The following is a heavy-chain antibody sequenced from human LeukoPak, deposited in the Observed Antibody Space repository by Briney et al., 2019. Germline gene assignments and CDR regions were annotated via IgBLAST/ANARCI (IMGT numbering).Heavy chain of an antibody. CDR2: IFYTGST. Sequence: PSETLSLTCTVSGGSVSTYYWSWIRQPPGKGLGWLGYIFYTGSTNYNPSLKSRVTMSIDTSKNQFSLQLSSVTAADTAVYYCTRTYSSSSIDYWGQGALVTVSS. CDR3: TRTYSSSSIDY. D-gene: IGHD6-6*01. V-gene: IGHV4-59*02. CDR1: GGSVSTYY. J-gene: IGHJ4*02.